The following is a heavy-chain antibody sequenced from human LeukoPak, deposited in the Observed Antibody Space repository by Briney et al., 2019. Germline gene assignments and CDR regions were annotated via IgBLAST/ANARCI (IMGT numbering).Heavy chain of an antibody. J-gene: IGHJ2*01. CDR3: ARDLDIVVVPAAPHYWYFDL. CDR2: IYTSGST. D-gene: IGHD2-2*03. CDR1: GGSISSYY. V-gene: IGHV4-4*07. Sequence: PSETLSLTCTVSGGSISSYYWSWIRQPAGKGLEWIGRIYTSGSTNYNPSLKSRVTMSVDTSKNQFSLKLSSVTAADTAVYYCARDLDIVVVPAAPHYWYFDLWGRGTLATVSS.